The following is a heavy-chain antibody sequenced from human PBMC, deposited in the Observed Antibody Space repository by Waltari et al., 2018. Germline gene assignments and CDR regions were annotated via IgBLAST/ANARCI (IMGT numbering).Heavy chain of an antibody. Sequence: QVQLVQSGAEVKKPGSSVKVSCKASGGTFSSYTISWVRQAPGQGLEWMGRISPILGIANYAQKFQGRVTITADKSTSTAYMELSSLRSEDTAVYYCARRKHTITIFGVVRGWFDPWGQGTLVTVSS. CDR3: ARRKHTITIFGVVRGWFDP. CDR2: ISPILGIA. J-gene: IGHJ5*02. D-gene: IGHD3-3*01. CDR1: GGTFSSYT. V-gene: IGHV1-69*02.